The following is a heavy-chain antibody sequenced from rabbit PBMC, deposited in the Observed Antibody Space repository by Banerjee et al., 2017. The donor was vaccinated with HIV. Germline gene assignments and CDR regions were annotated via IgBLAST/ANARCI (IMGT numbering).Heavy chain of an antibody. Sequence: QSLEESGGDLVKPGASLTLTCKASGIDFSSYYRMCWVRQAPGRGLELIACIYTTSGSTWYASWVNGRFTISSHNAQNTLYLQLNSLTAADTATYFCAREGASISGYYLWGQGTLVTV. CDR1: GIDFSSYYR. J-gene: IGHJ3*01. CDR3: AREGASISGYYL. CDR2: IYTTSGST. V-gene: IGHV1S43*01. D-gene: IGHD1-1*01.